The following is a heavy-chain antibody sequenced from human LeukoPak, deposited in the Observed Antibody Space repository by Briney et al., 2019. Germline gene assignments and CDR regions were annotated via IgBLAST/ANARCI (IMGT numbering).Heavy chain of an antibody. V-gene: IGHV3-7*01. CDR1: GFIFSQYV. CDR2: IKQDGSEK. Sequence: GGSLRLSCTASGFIFSQYVMHWVRQAPGKGLEWVANIKQDGSEKYYVDSVKGRFTISRDNAKNSLYLQMNSLRAEDTAVYYCASGLYALDYWGQGTLVTVSS. J-gene: IGHJ4*02. CDR3: ASGLYALDY. D-gene: IGHD2-2*01.